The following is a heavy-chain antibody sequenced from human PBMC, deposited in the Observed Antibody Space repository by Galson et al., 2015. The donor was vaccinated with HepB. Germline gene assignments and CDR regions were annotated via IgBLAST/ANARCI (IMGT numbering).Heavy chain of an antibody. D-gene: IGHD2-2*01. CDR1: GFTFSSYA. Sequence: SLRLSCAASGFTFSSYAMSWVRQAPGKGLEWVSAISGSGGSTYYADSVKGRFTISRDNSKNTLYLQMNSLRAEDTAVYYCAKGPRQDIVVVPAAYSTGAFDIWGQGTMVTVSS. CDR2: ISGSGGST. J-gene: IGHJ3*02. V-gene: IGHV3-23*01. CDR3: AKGPRQDIVVVPAAYSTGAFDI.